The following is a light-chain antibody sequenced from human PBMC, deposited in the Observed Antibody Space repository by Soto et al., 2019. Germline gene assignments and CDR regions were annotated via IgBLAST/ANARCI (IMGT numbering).Light chain of an antibody. Sequence: QSALTQPASVSGSPGQSITISCTGTSSDVGGYNYVSWYQQRPGKAPKLMIYEVNNRPSGVSNRFSGSKSGNTASLTISGLQAEDEADYYCNSYTSSTTYVFGTGTKVTVL. J-gene: IGLJ1*01. V-gene: IGLV2-14*01. CDR3: NSYTSSTTYV. CDR2: EVN. CDR1: SSDVGGYNY.